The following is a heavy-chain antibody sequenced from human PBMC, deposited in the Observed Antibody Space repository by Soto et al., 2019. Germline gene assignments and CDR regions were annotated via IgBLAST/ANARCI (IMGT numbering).Heavy chain of an antibody. D-gene: IGHD2-21*02. Sequence: QVQLQESGPGLVKPSETLSLTCTVSGGSISSYYWSWIRQPPGKGLEWIGYIYYSGSTNYNPSRKSRVTMSVDTSKNQYSLKLSSVTAADTAVYYCAREGVTSNYYYYGMDVWGQGTTVTVSS. CDR3: AREGVTSNYYYYGMDV. V-gene: IGHV4-59*01. CDR1: GGSISSYY. J-gene: IGHJ6*02. CDR2: IYYSGST.